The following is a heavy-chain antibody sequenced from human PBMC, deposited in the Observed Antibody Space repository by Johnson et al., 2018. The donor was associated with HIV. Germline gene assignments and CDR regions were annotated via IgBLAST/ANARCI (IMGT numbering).Heavy chain of an antibody. CDR3: ARDALESPWAFDI. J-gene: IGHJ3*02. Sequence: QVQLVESGGGLVQPGGSLRLSCAASGFTFSRYGMLWVRQAPGKGLEWVAVISYDGSNDYCADSVKGRFTISRDNSKNTMSLQMNSLRADDTAVYYCARDALESPWAFDIWGQGTLVTVSS. CDR1: GFTFSRYG. V-gene: IGHV3-30*03. D-gene: IGHD1-1*01. CDR2: ISYDGSND.